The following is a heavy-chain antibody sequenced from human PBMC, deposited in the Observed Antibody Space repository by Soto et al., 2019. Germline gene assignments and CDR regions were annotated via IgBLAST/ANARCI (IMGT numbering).Heavy chain of an antibody. CDR1: GGSISSYY. V-gene: IGHV4-59*01. J-gene: IGHJ4*02. D-gene: IGHD3-10*01. CDR3: ARDYGSGSYYTIDY. CDR2: IYYSGST. Sequence: SETLSLTCTVSGGSISSYYWSCIRQPPWKGLEWIGYIYYSGSTNYNPSLKSRVTISVDTSKNQFSLKLSSVTAADTAVYYCARDYGSGSYYTIDYWGQGTLVTV.